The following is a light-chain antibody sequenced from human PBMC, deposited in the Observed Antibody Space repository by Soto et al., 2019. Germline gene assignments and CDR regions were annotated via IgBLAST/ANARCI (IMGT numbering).Light chain of an antibody. CDR1: ESVSGN. J-gene: IGKJ5*01. Sequence: EIVMTQSPATLSVSPGERATLSCRASESVSGNLAWYQQKPGQAPRHLNYDTASRANAIPARFSGSGSGTEFTLTISSLQSEDFAVYYCQQYSKWPTFGQGTRLEIK. CDR2: DTA. V-gene: IGKV3-15*01. CDR3: QQYSKWPT.